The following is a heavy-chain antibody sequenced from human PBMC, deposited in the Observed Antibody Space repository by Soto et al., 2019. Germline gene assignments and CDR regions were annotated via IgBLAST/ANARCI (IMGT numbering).Heavy chain of an antibody. CDR1: GFSFSDHY. CDR2: IKNKANSYTT. CDR3: VRVRLGAPTRYCES. V-gene: IGHV3-72*01. Sequence: EVQLVESGGGLVQPGGSLRLSCAASGFSFSDHYMDWVRQAPGKGLEWVGRIKNKANSYTTQYAAAVKGRFTISRDDSKKSLSLQMSSLKSDDTAVYYCVRVRLGAPTRYCESLRQGTLVTVSS. J-gene: IGHJ4*02.